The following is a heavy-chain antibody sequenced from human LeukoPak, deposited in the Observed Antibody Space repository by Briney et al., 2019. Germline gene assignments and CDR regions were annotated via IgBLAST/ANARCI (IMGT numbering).Heavy chain of an antibody. V-gene: IGHV3-48*03. CDR1: GFTFSSYE. CDR3: ARVYSGSWYFDL. D-gene: IGHD5-12*01. CDR2: ISRSGRTI. J-gene: IGHJ2*01. Sequence: GGSLRLSCAASGFTFSSYEMNWVRQAPGKGQEWVSYISRSGRTIYDADSVKGRFTISRDNAKNSLYLQMNSLRAEDTAVYYCARVYSGSWYFDLWGRGTVVTVSS.